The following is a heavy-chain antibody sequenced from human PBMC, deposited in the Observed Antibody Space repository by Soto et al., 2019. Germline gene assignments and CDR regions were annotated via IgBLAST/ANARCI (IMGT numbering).Heavy chain of an antibody. Sequence: QLQLQESGPGLVKPSETLSLTCSVSGGSINISSYFWGWVRQPPGKGLEWIGSMYYSGSTYYNPSLRSRVTRSVDTSKIQFSLKLSSVTAADTAVFYGARHYSSGSRNWFDPWGQGTLVTVSS. J-gene: IGHJ5*02. V-gene: IGHV4-39*01. CDR2: MYYSGST. CDR1: GGSINISSYF. D-gene: IGHD6-19*01. CDR3: ARHYSSGSRNWFDP.